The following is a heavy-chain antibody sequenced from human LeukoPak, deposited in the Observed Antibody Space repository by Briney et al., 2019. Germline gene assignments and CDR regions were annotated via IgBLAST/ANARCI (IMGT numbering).Heavy chain of an antibody. Sequence: PGGSLRLSCAASGFTVSSNYMSWVRQAPGKGQEWVSAISRSGGSTYYADSVKGRFTISRDNSKNTLYLQMNSLRAEDTAVYYCANYRSRFGESNPQYFDYWGQGTLVTVSS. V-gene: IGHV3-23*01. D-gene: IGHD3-10*01. CDR2: ISRSGGST. CDR3: ANYRSRFGESNPQYFDY. J-gene: IGHJ4*02. CDR1: GFTVSSNY.